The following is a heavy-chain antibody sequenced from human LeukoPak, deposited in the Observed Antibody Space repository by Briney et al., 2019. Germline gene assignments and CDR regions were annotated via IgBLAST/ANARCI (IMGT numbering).Heavy chain of an antibody. CDR2: FDSENGET. Sequence: ASVKVSCKVSGYTPTELYMHWVRQAPGKGLEWMGGFDSENGETKDAQRFQGRVIMTVDTSTDTAYMELSSLRSEDTAVYYCATERVSSWELQRRPRAFDIWGQGTMATVSS. V-gene: IGHV1-24*01. CDR3: ATERVSSWELQRRPRAFDI. D-gene: IGHD1-26*01. J-gene: IGHJ3*02. CDR1: GYTPTELY.